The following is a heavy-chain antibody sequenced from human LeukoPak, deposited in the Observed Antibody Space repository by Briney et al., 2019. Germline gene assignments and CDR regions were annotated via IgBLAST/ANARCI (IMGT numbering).Heavy chain of an antibody. CDR1: GFTFSSHG. CDR3: AKDQKRGYSYGYLFYYYYMDV. J-gene: IGHJ6*03. Sequence: GGSLRLSCGASGFTFSSHGMNWVRQAPGKGLEWVSGISPSGGITYYTNSVKGRFTISRDNSKNTLYLQMNSLRAEDTAVYYCAKDQKRGYSYGYLFYYYYMDVWGKGTTVTISS. CDR2: ISPSGGIT. V-gene: IGHV3-23*01. D-gene: IGHD5-18*01.